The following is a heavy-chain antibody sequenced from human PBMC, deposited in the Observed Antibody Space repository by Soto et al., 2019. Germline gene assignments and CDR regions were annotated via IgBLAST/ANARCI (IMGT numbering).Heavy chain of an antibody. CDR1: GGTFSSYA. V-gene: IGHV1-69*13. J-gene: IGHJ4*02. CDR2: IIPIFGTA. CDR3: ATWDTAMVTYDY. D-gene: IGHD5-18*01. Sequence: SVKVSCKASGGTFSSYAISWVRQAPGQGLEWMRGIIPIFGTANYAQKFQGRVTITADESTSTAYMELSSLRSEDTAVYYCATWDTAMVTYDYWGQGTLVTVSS.